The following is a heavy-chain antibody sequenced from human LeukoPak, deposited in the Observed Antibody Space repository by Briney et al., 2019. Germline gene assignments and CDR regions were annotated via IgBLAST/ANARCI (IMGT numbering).Heavy chain of an antibody. J-gene: IGHJ4*02. CDR1: GFTFSNYA. D-gene: IGHD2-21*02. V-gene: IGHV3-23*01. CDR3: AKMTAMGFSDH. CDR2: ISGSRGST. Sequence: GGSLRLSCAASGFTFSNYAMSWVRQAPGKGLEWVSAISGSRGSTYYADSVKGRFTISRDNSKNTLYLQMNSLRAEDTAVYYCAKMTAMGFSDHWGQGTLVTVSS.